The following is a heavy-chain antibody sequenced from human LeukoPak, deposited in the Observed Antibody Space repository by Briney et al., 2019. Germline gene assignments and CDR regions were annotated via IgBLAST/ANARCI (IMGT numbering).Heavy chain of an antibody. CDR3: ARDLKYYYGSGSYSYFDY. D-gene: IGHD3-10*01. CDR1: GFTFSDYY. CDR2: IGSSGSTI. V-gene: IGHV3-11*01. J-gene: IGHJ4*02. Sequence: GGSLRLSCAASGFTFSDYYMSWIRQAPGKGLEWVSYIGSSGSTIYYADSVKGRFTISRDNAKNSLYLQMNSLRAEDTAVYYCARDLKYYYGSGSYSYFDYWGQGTLVTVSS.